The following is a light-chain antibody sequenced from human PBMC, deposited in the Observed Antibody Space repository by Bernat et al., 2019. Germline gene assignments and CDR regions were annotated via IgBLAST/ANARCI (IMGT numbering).Light chain of an antibody. CDR1: SSDIGSYNY. J-gene: IGLJ2*01. Sequence: QSALTQPASVSGSPGQSITISCTGTSSDIGSYNYVSWYQQHPGKAPNLLIYAVANRPSGVPDRFSGSESGTSASLAISGLRSEDEADYYCAAWDDSLSGQVFGGGTKLTVL. V-gene: IGLV2-14*03. CDR3: AAWDDSLSGQV. CDR2: AVA.